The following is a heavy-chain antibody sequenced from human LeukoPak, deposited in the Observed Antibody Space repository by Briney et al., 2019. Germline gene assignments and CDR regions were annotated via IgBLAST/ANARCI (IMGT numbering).Heavy chain of an antibody. D-gene: IGHD1-26*01. CDR2: ISYDGSKK. CDR3: ARGVGATMRSFFDY. V-gene: IGHV3-30*14. Sequence: PGGSLRLSCAASGFTFSSYSMYWVRQAPGKGLEWVAVISYDGSKKYYADSVKGRVTISRDNSKNSLYLQMNSLRPEDTAVYYCARGVGATMRSFFDYWGQGTLVTVSS. CDR1: GFTFSSYS. J-gene: IGHJ4*02.